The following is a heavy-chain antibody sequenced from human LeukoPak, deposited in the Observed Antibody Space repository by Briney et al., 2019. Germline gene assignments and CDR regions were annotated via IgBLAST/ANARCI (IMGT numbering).Heavy chain of an antibody. J-gene: IGHJ4*02. Sequence: GGSLRFSCAASGFTFSSYWMNWVRQAPGKGLVWVSRIASDGSSTTYADSVKGRFGISRDNAKNTLYLQMNSLRVEDMAVYYCARGRPHGNDYWGQGTLVTVSS. CDR2: IASDGSST. CDR1: GFTFSSYW. V-gene: IGHV3-74*01. D-gene: IGHD4-23*01. CDR3: ARGRPHGNDY.